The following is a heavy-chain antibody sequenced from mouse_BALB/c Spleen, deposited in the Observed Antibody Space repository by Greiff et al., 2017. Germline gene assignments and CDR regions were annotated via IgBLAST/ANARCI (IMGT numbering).Heavy chain of an antibody. CDR1: GFTFSNYW. CDR2: IRLKSNNYAT. J-gene: IGHJ3*01. Sequence: EVKVEESGGGLVQPGGSMKLSCVASGFTFSNYWMNWVRQSPEKGLEWVAEIRLKSNNYATHYAESVKGRFTISRDDSKSSVYLQMNNLRAEDTGIYYCTRPYYYGSSYGFAYWGQGTLVTVSA. CDR3: TRPYYYGSSYGFAY. D-gene: IGHD1-1*01. V-gene: IGHV6-6*02.